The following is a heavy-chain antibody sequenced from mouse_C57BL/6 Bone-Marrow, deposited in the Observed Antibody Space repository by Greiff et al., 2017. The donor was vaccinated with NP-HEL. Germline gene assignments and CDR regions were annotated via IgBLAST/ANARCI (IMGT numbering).Heavy chain of an antibody. D-gene: IGHD2-3*01. CDR2: IYPGGGYT. J-gene: IGHJ4*01. Sequence: VKVVESGAELVRPGTSVKMSCKASGYTFTNYWIGWAKQRPGHGLEWIGDIYPGGGYTNYNEKFKGKATLTADKSSSTAYMQFSSLTSEDSAIYYCARRWLLGGMDYWGQGTSVTVSS. V-gene: IGHV1-63*01. CDR1: GYTFTNYW. CDR3: ARRWLLGGMDY.